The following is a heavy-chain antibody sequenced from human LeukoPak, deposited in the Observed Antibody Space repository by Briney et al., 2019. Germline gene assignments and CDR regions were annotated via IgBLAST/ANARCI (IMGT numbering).Heavy chain of an antibody. Sequence: GGSLRLSRAASGISFSNYWMTWIRQAPEKGLQWVANIKEDGSDKNYADSVKGRFTISRDNAKNLLYLQMNSLRAEDTAVYYCARWTDWYFDLWGRGTLVTVSS. D-gene: IGHD3/OR15-3a*01. V-gene: IGHV3-7*01. CDR3: ARWTDWYFDL. J-gene: IGHJ2*01. CDR1: GISFSNYW. CDR2: IKEDGSDK.